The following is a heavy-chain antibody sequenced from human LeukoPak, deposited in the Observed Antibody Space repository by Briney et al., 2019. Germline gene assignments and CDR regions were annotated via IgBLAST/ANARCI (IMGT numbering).Heavy chain of an antibody. CDR1: GFTFSNYA. D-gene: IGHD6-19*01. V-gene: IGHV3-23*01. CDR3: AKGSGVDY. CDR2: ISGSDGRT. J-gene: IGHJ4*02. Sequence: GGSLRLSCAASGFTFSNYAMSWVRQAPGKGLEWLSVISGSDGRTYYADSVKGRFTISRDNSNNTLYLQINSLRADDTALYYCAKGSGVDYWGQGTLVTVSS.